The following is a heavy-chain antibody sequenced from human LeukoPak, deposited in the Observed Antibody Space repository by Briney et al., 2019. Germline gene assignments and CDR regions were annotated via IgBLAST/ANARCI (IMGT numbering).Heavy chain of an antibody. CDR1: GYTLTELS. CDR2: FDPEDGET. J-gene: IGHJ4*02. V-gene: IGHV1-24*01. CDR3: ATDWTMVRGVKDY. Sequence: GASVKVSCKVSGYTLTELSMHWVRQAPGKWLEWMGGFDPEDGETIYAQKFQGRVTMTEDTSTDTAYMELSSLRSEDTAVYYCATDWTMVRGVKDYWGQGTLVTVSS. D-gene: IGHD3-10*01.